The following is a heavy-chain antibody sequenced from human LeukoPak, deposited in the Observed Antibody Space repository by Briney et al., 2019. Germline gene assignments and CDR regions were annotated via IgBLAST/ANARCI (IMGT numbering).Heavy chain of an antibody. CDR2: INTDGTST. CDR1: GFSFSNYW. D-gene: IGHD3/OR15-3a*01. Sequence: PGGSLRLSCAASGFSFSNYWMPWVRHAPGKGLVCVSRINTDGTSTNYADSVKGRFTISRDNAKSTLYLQMNSLRAEDTAIYYCARDLGPQNWFDSWGQGILVTVSS. J-gene: IGHJ5*01. CDR3: ARDLGPQNWFDS. V-gene: IGHV3-74*01.